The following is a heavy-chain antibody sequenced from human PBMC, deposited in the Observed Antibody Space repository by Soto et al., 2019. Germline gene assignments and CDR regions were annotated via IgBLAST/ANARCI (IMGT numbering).Heavy chain of an antibody. Sequence: QLQLQESGPGLVKPSETLSLTCTVSGGSIRSSSYYWGWIRQPPGKGLEWIGSLYHSGSTYYNPSLKSRVTISVDTSKNQFSLKLSSVTAADTAVYYCARQVFRGDDYYGMDVWGQGTTFTVSS. CDR2: LYHSGST. CDR1: GGSIRSSSYY. CDR3: ARQVFRGDDYYGMDV. D-gene: IGHD3-10*01. J-gene: IGHJ6*02. V-gene: IGHV4-39*01.